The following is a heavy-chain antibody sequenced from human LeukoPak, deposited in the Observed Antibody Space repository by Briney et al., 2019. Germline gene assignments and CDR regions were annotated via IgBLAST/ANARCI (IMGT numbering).Heavy chain of an antibody. CDR1: GFTFSNCA. J-gene: IGHJ4*02. V-gene: IGHV3-23*01. CDR3: AKKMSGVYSSSDY. Sequence: PGGSLRPSCAASGFTFSNCAMTWVRQAPGKGLEWVSAISGSAGSTYYADSVKGRLTISRDNSKNTLYLQMNSLRAEDTAVYYCAKKMSGVYSSSDYWGQGTLVTVSS. CDR2: ISGSAGST. D-gene: IGHD6-6*01.